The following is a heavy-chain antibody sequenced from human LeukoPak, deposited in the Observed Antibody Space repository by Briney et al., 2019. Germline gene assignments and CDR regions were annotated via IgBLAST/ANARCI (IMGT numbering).Heavy chain of an antibody. CDR1: GGSISSGGYY. V-gene: IGHV4-31*03. J-gene: IGHJ4*02. CDR3: TTYYYGSGSYGDY. CDR2: IYYSGST. D-gene: IGHD3-10*01. Sequence: SETLSLTCNVSGGSISSGGYYWSWIRQHPGKGLEWIGYIYYSGSTYYNPSLKSRVTISVDTSKNQFSLKLSSVTAADTAVYYCTTYYYGSGSYGDYWGQGTLVTVSS.